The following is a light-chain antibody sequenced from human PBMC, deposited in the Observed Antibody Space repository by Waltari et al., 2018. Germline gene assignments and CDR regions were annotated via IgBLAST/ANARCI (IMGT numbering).Light chain of an antibody. CDR3: SSYTTGSTRYV. CDR1: SSDIGAYNF. J-gene: IGLJ1*01. CDR2: DVN. Sequence: QSALTQPASVSGSPGQSINISCTGTSSDIGAYNFVPWYQKHPGKAPKVMIYDVNNRPSGVSSRFSGSKSGNTASLTISGLQAEDEADYYCSSYTTGSTRYVFGSGTKVTVL. V-gene: IGLV2-14*03.